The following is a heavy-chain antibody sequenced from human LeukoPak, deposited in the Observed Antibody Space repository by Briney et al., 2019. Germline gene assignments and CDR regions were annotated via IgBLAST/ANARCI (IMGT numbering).Heavy chain of an antibody. Sequence: GASVKVSCKASGYTFTDYYIHWVRQAPGQGLGWMGWINPNSGGTNYAQKCQGRVSMTRDTSISTAYMALSRLRSHAPAVYSCARVYDILTGYGPGYSGQGTLVTVSS. J-gene: IGHJ4*02. CDR2: INPNSGGT. V-gene: IGHV1-2*02. CDR1: GYTFTDYY. CDR3: ARVYDILTGYGPGY. D-gene: IGHD3-9*01.